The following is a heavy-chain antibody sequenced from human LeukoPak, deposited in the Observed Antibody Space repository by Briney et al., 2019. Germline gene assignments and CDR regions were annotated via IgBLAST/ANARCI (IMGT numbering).Heavy chain of an antibody. CDR2: IYTSGST. Sequence: PSETLSLTCTVSGGSISGGSYYWSWIRQPAGKGLEWIGRIYTSGSTNYNPSLKSRVTISVDTSKNQFSLKLSSVTAADTAVYYCARGASGYDVFDYWGQGTLVTVSS. J-gene: IGHJ4*02. D-gene: IGHD5-12*01. V-gene: IGHV4-61*02. CDR1: GGSISGGSYY. CDR3: ARGASGYDVFDY.